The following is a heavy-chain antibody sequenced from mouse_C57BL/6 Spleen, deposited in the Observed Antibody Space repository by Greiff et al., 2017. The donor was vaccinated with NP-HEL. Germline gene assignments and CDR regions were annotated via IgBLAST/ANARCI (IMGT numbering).Heavy chain of an antibody. Sequence: ESGPGLVKPSQSLSLTCSVTGYSITSGYYWNWIRQFPGNKLEWMGYISYDGSNNYNPSLKNRITITRDTSKNQFFLKLNSVTTEDTATYYCARPLYGSSYYWYFDVWGTGTTVTVSS. CDR1: GYSITSGYY. D-gene: IGHD1-1*01. CDR3: ARPLYGSSYYWYFDV. V-gene: IGHV3-6*01. CDR2: ISYDGSN. J-gene: IGHJ1*03.